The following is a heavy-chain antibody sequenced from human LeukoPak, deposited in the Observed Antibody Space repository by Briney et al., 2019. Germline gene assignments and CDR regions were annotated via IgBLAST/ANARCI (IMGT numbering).Heavy chain of an antibody. CDR1: GLTFSSYW. CDR3: ARDLAGPPQEAFDI. J-gene: IGHJ3*02. Sequence: GGSLGLSCAASGLTFSSYWMSWVRQAPGKGLEWAANIKQDGSEKHYVDSVTGRFTISRDNTKNSLYLQMNSLRADDTAVYYCARDLAGPPQEAFDIWGQGTMVTVSS. V-gene: IGHV3-7*01. CDR2: IKQDGSEK.